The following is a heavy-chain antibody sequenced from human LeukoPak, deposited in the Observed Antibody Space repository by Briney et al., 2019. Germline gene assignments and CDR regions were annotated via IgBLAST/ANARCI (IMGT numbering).Heavy chain of an antibody. D-gene: IGHD3-9*01. J-gene: IGHJ6*03. CDR3: AREPPTYYDILTGYYSDYYMDV. Sequence: SETLSLTCTVSGYSISSGYYWGWIRQPPGKGLEWIGRIYTSGSTNYNPSLKSRVTMSVDTSKNQFSLKLSSVTAADTAVYYCAREPPTYYDILTGYYSDYYMDVWGKGTTVTVSS. CDR2: IYTSGST. CDR1: GYSISSGYY. V-gene: IGHV4-38-2*02.